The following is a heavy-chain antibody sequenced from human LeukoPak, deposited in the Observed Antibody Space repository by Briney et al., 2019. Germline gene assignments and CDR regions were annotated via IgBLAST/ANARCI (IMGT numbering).Heavy chain of an antibody. CDR1: GFTFTTHW. CDR3: ARVRRLDYSSFYFDY. J-gene: IGHJ4*02. Sequence: GGSLRLSCVASGFTFTTHWMSWVRQAPGKGLEWVANIRQDGSEKYYVDSVKGRFTPSRDNTKNSLYLQMNSLRAEDTAVYYCARVRRLDYSSFYFDYWGQGTPVTVSS. V-gene: IGHV3-7*03. D-gene: IGHD4-11*01. CDR2: IRQDGSEK.